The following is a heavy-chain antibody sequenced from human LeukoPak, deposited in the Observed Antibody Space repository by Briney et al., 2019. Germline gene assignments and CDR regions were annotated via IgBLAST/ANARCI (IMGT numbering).Heavy chain of an antibody. Sequence: SETLSLTCTVSGGSISSYYWSWIRQPPGKGLEWIGYIYYSGSTNYNPPLKSRVTISVDTSKNQFSLKLSSVTAADTAVYYCARDIWSDRDAFDIWGQGTMVTVSS. D-gene: IGHD2-8*02. CDR2: IYYSGST. J-gene: IGHJ3*02. CDR3: ARDIWSDRDAFDI. V-gene: IGHV4-59*01. CDR1: GGSISSYY.